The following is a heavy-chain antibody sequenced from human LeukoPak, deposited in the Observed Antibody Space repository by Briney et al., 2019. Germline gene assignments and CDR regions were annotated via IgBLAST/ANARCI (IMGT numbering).Heavy chain of an antibody. J-gene: IGHJ4*02. CDR2: ISASGGST. CDR1: GVTFSSYA. Sequence: PGGSLRLSCAASGVTFSSYAMSWVRQAPGKGLEWVSGISASGGSTYYADAVKGRFTISRDNPKNTLSLQMNSLRAEDTAVYYCAITYCYDTSGSSYYFDYWGQGTLVTVSS. D-gene: IGHD3-22*01. CDR3: AITYCYDTSGSSYYFDY. V-gene: IGHV3-23*01.